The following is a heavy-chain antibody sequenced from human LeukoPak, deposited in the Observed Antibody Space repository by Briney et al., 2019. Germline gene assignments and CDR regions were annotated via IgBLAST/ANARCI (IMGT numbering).Heavy chain of an antibody. J-gene: IGHJ4*02. CDR1: GGSISSYY. CDR3: ARASVAGKGAYYFDY. CDR2: IYYSGST. Sequence: SETLSLTCTVSGGSISSYYWSWIRQPPGKGLEWIGYIYYSGSTNYNPSLKSRVTISVDTSKNQFSLKLSSVTAADTAVYYCARASVAGKGAYYFDYWGQGTLVTVSS. D-gene: IGHD6-19*01. V-gene: IGHV4-59*01.